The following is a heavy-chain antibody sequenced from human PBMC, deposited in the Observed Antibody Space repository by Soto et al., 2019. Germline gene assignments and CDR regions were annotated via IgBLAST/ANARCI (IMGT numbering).Heavy chain of an antibody. CDR2: ISYDGNNK. J-gene: IGHJ6*02. CDR1: GFTFSSYA. D-gene: IGHD2-15*01. CDR3: ARAGCDGGSCYTLVGLRYGMDV. V-gene: IGHV3-30-3*01. Sequence: QVQLVESGGGVVQPGRSLRLSCAASGFTFSSYAMYWVRQAPGKGLEWVAVISYDGNNKYYADSVKGRFTISRDNSKNTLYLQMNSVRAEDMAVYYCARAGCDGGSCYTLVGLRYGMDVWGRGTTVTVSS.